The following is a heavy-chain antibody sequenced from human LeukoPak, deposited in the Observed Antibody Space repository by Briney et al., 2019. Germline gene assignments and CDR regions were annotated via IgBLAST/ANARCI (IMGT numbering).Heavy chain of an antibody. V-gene: IGHV3-23*01. CDR1: GFTFNMYW. J-gene: IGHJ4*02. CDR3: AKGGKWDVTPFDY. D-gene: IGHD1-26*01. Sequence: GGSLRLSCAASGFTFNMYWMSWVRQAPGKGLEWVSTISGGGGSTYYADSVKGRFTISRDNSKNTLYLQVNSLRAEDTAVYYCAKGGKWDVTPFDYWGQGTLVTVSS. CDR2: ISGGGGST.